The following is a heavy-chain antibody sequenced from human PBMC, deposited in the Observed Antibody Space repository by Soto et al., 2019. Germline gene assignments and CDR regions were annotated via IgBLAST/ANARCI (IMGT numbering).Heavy chain of an antibody. D-gene: IGHD3-22*01. CDR3: ARDRLRGFDSSGFYS. V-gene: IGHV1-18*04. CDR1: GYSFSYYG. J-gene: IGHJ4*02. CDR2: INPYNGNR. Sequence: QVQLVQSGAELRKPGASVKVSCQTFGYSFSYYGVNWVRQAPGQGLEWMGWINPYNGNRNYVQKFEDRVTMTAAASTTTLYLELRSLKSDDTAIYYCARDRLRGFDSSGFYSWGQGTLVTVSS.